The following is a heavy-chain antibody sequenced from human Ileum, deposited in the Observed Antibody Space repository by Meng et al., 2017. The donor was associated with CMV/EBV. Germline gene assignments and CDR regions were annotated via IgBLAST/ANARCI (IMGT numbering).Heavy chain of an antibody. D-gene: IGHD3-10*01. CDR3: ARDSYHYDSSTYNWFDP. CDR2: IHHSGTT. CDR1: GDSISTYW. J-gene: IGHJ5*02. V-gene: IGHV4-59*01. Sequence: SETLSLTCTVSGDSISTYWWSWIRQSPGKGLEWIGYIHHSGTTNHNPSLRSRVIMSVDTSNNQFSLKLTSVTAADTAVYYCARDSYHYDSSTYNWFDPWGQGTLVTVSS.